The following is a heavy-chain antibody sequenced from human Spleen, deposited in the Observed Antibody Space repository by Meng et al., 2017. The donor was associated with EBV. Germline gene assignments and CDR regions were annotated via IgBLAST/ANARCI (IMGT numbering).Heavy chain of an antibody. CDR1: GFTFSNYA. Sequence: EVQLLESGGGLVQPGGSLRLSCAASGFTFSNYALSWVRQAPGQGLEWVSTISGSGTNTFYADSVKGRFSVSRDNSKNTVHLQMKSLRPEDTAVYYCARGPGTIAAAGNWFDPWGQGTLVTVSS. CDR2: ISGSGTNT. D-gene: IGHD6-13*01. V-gene: IGHV3-23*01. J-gene: IGHJ5*02. CDR3: ARGPGTIAAAGNWFDP.